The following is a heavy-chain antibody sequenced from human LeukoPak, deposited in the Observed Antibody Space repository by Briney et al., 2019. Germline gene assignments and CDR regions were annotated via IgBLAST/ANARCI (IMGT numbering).Heavy chain of an antibody. V-gene: IGHV1-18*01. CDR2: ISAYNGNT. CDR3: ARETSSRYFYY. J-gene: IGHJ4*02. Sequence: ASVKVSCKASGYTFSNYGVSWVRQAPGQGLEWMGWISAYNGNTDYAQKLQGRVTMTTDTSTSTAYMELTSLRSDDTAVYYCARETSSRYFYYWGQGTLVTVSS. CDR1: GYTFSNYG.